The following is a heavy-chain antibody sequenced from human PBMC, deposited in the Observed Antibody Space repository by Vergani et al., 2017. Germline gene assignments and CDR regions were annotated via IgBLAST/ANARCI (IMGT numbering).Heavy chain of an antibody. J-gene: IGHJ6*03. CDR3: ARERSMGYYYYMDV. D-gene: IGHD2-8*01. CDR2: IYSGGST. V-gene: IGHV3-66*01. CDR1: GIHVSSNY. Sequence: EVQLVESGGGLVQPGGSLRLSCAASGIHVSSNYMSWVRQAPGKGLEWVSVIYSGGSTYYADSVKGRFTISRDNSKNTLYLQMNSLRAEDTAVYYCARERSMGYYYYMDVWGKGTTVTVSS.